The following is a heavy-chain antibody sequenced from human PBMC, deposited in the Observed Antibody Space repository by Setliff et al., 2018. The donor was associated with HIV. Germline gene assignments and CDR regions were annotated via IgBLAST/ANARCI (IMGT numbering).Heavy chain of an antibody. CDR3: VTMTTVIHWYFDL. CDR2: FHYSGST. D-gene: IGHD4-17*01. J-gene: IGHJ2*01. V-gene: IGHV4-39*01. Sequence: LSLTCTVSGVSISSGSYYWSWIRQPPGKGLEWIGSFHYSGSTSYNPSLESRVAISVDTSKSQFSLKMTSVTAADTAVYYCVTMTTVIHWYFDLWGRGTLVTVSS. CDR1: GVSISSGSYY.